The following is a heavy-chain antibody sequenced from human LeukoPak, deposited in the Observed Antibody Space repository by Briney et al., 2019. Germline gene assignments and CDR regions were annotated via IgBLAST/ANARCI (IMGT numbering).Heavy chain of an antibody. J-gene: IGHJ5*02. D-gene: IGHD3-22*01. CDR2: IYYSGST. Sequence: SETLSLTCTVSGGSISFYYWSWIRQTPGKGLEWIGYIYYSGSTNYNPSLKSRVTISVDTSKSQFSLKLSSVTAADTAVYYCAREGHYYDGSGYYWFDALGQGTLVTVSS. V-gene: IGHV4-59*01. CDR1: GGSISFYY. CDR3: AREGHYYDGSGYYWFDA.